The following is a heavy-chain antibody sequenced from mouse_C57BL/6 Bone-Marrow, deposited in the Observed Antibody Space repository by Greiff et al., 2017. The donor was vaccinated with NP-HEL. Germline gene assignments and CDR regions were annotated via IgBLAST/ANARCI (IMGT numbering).Heavy chain of an antibody. CDR1: GYTFTNYW. Sequence: QVQLKESGAELVRPGTSVKMSCKASGYTFTNYWIGWAKQRPGHGLEWIGDIYPGGGYTNYNEKFKGKATLTADKSSSTAYMQFSSLTSEDSAIYYCARRLYYYGRDYFDYWGQGTTLTVSS. CDR2: IYPGGGYT. CDR3: ARRLYYYGRDYFDY. D-gene: IGHD1-1*01. V-gene: IGHV1-63*01. J-gene: IGHJ2*01.